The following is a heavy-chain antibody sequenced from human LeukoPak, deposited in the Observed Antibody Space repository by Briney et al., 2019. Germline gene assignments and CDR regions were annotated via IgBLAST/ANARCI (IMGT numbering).Heavy chain of an antibody. Sequence: GGSLRLSCAASGFTFSSYWMSWVRQAPGKGLEWVANIKQDGSEKYYVDSVKGRFTISRDNAKNSLYLQMNSLRAEDTAVYYCARDLYHSSSWYRSGWFDPRGQGTLVTVSS. CDR2: IKQDGSEK. CDR1: GFTFSSYW. V-gene: IGHV3-7*01. J-gene: IGHJ5*02. D-gene: IGHD6-13*01. CDR3: ARDLYHSSSWYRSGWFDP.